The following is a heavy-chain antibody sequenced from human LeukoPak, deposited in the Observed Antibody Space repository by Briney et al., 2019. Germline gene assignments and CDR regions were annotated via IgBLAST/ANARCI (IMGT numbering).Heavy chain of an antibody. J-gene: IGHJ5*02. V-gene: IGHV3-74*01. Sequence: GGSLRLSCAASGLMFNGYWMHWFRQVPGKGLVRVSEINPAGNKKNYADSVWGRFTVSRDNAKNSLYLQMNSLRAEDTAVYYCARDLDGYNPGWFDPWGRGTLVTVSS. CDR2: INPAGNKK. D-gene: IGHD5-24*01. CDR3: ARDLDGYNPGWFDP. CDR1: GLMFNGYW.